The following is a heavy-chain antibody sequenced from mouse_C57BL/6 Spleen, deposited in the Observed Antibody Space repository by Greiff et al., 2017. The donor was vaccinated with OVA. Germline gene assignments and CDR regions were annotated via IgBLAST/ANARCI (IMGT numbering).Heavy chain of an antibody. CDR1: GFTFSSYA. Sequence: EVKLVESGGGLVKPGGSLKLSCAASGFTFSSYAMSLVRQTPEKRLEWVATISDGGSYTFYPDNVTGRFPFSRDNAKNNLYLQMSHLKSEDTAMYYCAREVAYYSNSYAMDYWGQGTSVTVSS. D-gene: IGHD2-5*01. J-gene: IGHJ4*01. CDR3: AREVAYYSNSYAMDY. CDR2: ISDGGSYT. V-gene: IGHV5-4*01.